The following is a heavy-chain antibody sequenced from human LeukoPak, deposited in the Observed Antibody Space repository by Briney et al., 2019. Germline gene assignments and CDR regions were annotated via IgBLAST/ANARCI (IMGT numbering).Heavy chain of an antibody. CDR1: GFTFSSYG. Sequence: GGTLGLSCAASGFTFSSYGMSWVRQAPGKGLEWVSSISGSGGTTYYADSVKGRFTISRDNSKNTLYLQMNSLRAEDTAVYYCAKDDYGSRIDWFDPWGQGTLVTVSS. CDR3: AKDDYGSRIDWFDP. D-gene: IGHD3-10*01. J-gene: IGHJ5*02. CDR2: ISGSGGTT. V-gene: IGHV3-23*01.